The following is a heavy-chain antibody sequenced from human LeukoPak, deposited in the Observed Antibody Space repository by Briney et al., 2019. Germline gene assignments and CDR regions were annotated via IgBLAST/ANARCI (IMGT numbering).Heavy chain of an antibody. CDR2: IYYSGST. V-gene: IGHV4-59*01. Sequence: SETLSLTCSVSGGSMTSYYWSWIRQPPGKGLEWIGYIYYSGSTSYNPSLKSRVTISVDTSKNQFSLKLRSVTAADTAVYYCARVQFAYIYGFFDYWGQGTLVTVSS. CDR1: GGSMTSYY. J-gene: IGHJ4*02. CDR3: ARVQFAYIYGFFDY. D-gene: IGHD5-18*01.